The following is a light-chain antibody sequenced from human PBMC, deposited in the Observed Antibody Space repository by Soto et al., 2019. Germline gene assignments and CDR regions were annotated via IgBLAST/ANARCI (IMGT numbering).Light chain of an antibody. CDR2: DVS. Sequence: QSVLTQSPSASGSPGQSVTISCTGTSSDIGGYNSVSWYQQHPGKAPKVMIYDVSKRPPGVPDRFSGSKSGNTASLTVSALQAEDEADYYCSSYTDRNNLGVGTGTKV. CDR3: SSYTDRNNLG. J-gene: IGLJ1*01. V-gene: IGLV2-8*01. CDR1: SSDIGGYNS.